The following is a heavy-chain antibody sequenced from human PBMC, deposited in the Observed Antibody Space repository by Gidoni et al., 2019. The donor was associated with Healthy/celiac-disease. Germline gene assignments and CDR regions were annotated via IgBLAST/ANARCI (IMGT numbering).Heavy chain of an antibody. J-gene: IGHJ4*02. CDR2: INHSGST. Sequence: QVQLQQWGAGLLKPSETLSLTCAVYGGSFSGYYWSWIRQPPGKGLEWIGEINHSGSTNYNPSLKSRVTISVDTSKNQFSLKLSSVTAADTAVYYCARVQLRFLEWLSLNKYYFDYWGQGTLVTVSS. CDR1: GGSFSGYY. CDR3: ARVQLRFLEWLSLNKYYFDY. D-gene: IGHD3-3*01. V-gene: IGHV4-34*01.